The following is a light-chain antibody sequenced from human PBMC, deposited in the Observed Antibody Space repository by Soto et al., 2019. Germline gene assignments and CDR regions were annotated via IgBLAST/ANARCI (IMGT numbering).Light chain of an antibody. CDR1: QDINTY. J-gene: IGKJ4*01. Sequence: DIQMTQSPSSLSAAVGDRVTITCQASQDINTYLNWYQQKPGKAPKLLIYDASNLETGVPSRFSGSGSGTDFTFTISSLQPEDIATYYCQQYINLPLTFGGGTKVDIK. CDR3: QQYINLPLT. V-gene: IGKV1-33*01. CDR2: DAS.